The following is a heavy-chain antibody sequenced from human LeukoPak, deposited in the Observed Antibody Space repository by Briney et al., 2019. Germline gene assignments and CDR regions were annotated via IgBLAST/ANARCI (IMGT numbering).Heavy chain of an antibody. CDR3: ATTPYDYGSGSFYSY. Sequence: GGSLRLSCAASGFTFSSYWMHWVRQGPGKGPVWVSRINSDGSITNYADSVKGRFTTSRDNAKNTLYLQMNSLGAEDTAVYYCATTPYDYGSGSFYSYWGQGALVTVSS. CDR1: GFTFSSYW. V-gene: IGHV3-74*01. J-gene: IGHJ4*02. D-gene: IGHD3-10*01. CDR2: INSDGSIT.